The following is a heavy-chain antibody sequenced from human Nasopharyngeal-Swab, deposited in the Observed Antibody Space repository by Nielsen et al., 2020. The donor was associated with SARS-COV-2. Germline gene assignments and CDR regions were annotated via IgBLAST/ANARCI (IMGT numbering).Heavy chain of an antibody. V-gene: IGHV3-53*01. J-gene: IGHJ4*02. CDR3: ARGRPGFYFDY. Sequence: GESLKISCAASGLIVSSNYMSWVRQAPGKGLEWVSIIYSGGSTYYADSVKGRFTTSRDNSKNTLYLQMNSLSAEDTAVYYCARGRPGFYFDYWGQGALVTVSS. CDR1: GLIVSSNY. CDR2: IYSGGST.